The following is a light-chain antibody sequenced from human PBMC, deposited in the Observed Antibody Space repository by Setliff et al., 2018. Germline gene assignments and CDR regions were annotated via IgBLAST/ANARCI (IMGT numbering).Light chain of an antibody. J-gene: IGLJ3*02. V-gene: IGLV2-14*01. Sequence: QSALTQPASVSGSPGQSITISCTGTASDVGAYNYVSWYQQHPGKAPNLMIYDVNNRPSGVSNRFSGSKSGNTASLTISGLQAEDGADYYCCSHTTSSTWVFGGGTKVTVL. CDR3: CSHTTSSTWV. CDR2: DVN. CDR1: ASDVGAYNY.